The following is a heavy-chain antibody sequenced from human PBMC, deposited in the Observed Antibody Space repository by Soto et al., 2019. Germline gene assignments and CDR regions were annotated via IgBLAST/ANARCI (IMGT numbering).Heavy chain of an antibody. Sequence: EVQLLESGGGLVQPGGSLRLSCAASGFTFSSYAMSWVRQAPGKGLEWVSAISRSSGSTYYADSVKGRFTISRDNSKNTVYLQMNSLRAEDSAVYYCARMDFFNHMDVWGKGTTVTVSS. J-gene: IGHJ6*03. CDR1: GFTFSSYA. V-gene: IGHV3-23*01. D-gene: IGHD3-3*01. CDR3: ARMDFFNHMDV. CDR2: ISRSSGST.